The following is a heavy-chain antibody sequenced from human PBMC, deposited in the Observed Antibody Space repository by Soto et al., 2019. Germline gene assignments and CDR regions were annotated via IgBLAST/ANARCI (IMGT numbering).Heavy chain of an antibody. J-gene: IGHJ4*02. D-gene: IGHD6-19*01. V-gene: IGHV5-51*01. CDR1: GYSFTNYW. CDR2: IYPGDSDT. CDR3: ARQSVADVAGVHFDS. Sequence: EVQLVQSGAEVKKPGESLKISCKGSGYSFTNYWIGWVRQMPGKGLEWMGNIYPGDSDTRYGPSFQGQVTISGDKSTNTVYLQWTSLKASDTARYYGARQSVADVAGVHFDSWGQGTLVTVSS.